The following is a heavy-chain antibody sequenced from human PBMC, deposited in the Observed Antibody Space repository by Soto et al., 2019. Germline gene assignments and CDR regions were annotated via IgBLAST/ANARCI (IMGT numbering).Heavy chain of an antibody. V-gene: IGHV3-21*01. Sequence: EGQLVESGGGLVKPGGSLRLSCAASGFTFNNFAMNWVRQSPGKGLEWVSSISSSSGFIYYADSVKGRFTFSRDNAKNSLYLQMNSLRAEDTAVYYCARALGYCYGGSCYGDSFDPWGQGTLVTVSS. CDR3: ARALGYCYGGSCYGDSFDP. CDR2: ISSSSGFI. D-gene: IGHD2-15*01. J-gene: IGHJ5*02. CDR1: GFTFNNFA.